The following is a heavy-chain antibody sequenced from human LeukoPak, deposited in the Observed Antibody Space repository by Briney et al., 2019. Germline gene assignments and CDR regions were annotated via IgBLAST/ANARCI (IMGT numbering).Heavy chain of an antibody. CDR1: GFTFSTYG. V-gene: IGHV3-30*03. Sequence: GGSLRLSCAASGFTFSTYGVHWVCQAPGKGLEWVAVISNDGTIKYYADSVKGRFTVSRDNSKNTVYLQMNSLRVEDTAAYYCVRERSGYSFDYWGQGALVAVSS. D-gene: IGHD5-18*01. J-gene: IGHJ4*02. CDR3: VRERSGYSFDY. CDR2: ISNDGTIK.